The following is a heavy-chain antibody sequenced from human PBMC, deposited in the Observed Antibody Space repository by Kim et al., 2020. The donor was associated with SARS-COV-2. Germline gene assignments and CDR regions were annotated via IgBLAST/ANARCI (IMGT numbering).Heavy chain of an antibody. V-gene: IGHV1-2*02. CDR1: GYTFTGYY. CDR2: INPNSGGT. CDR3: ARDSLDIVVVPAANRMYYFDY. Sequence: ASVKVSCKASGYTFTGYYMHWVRQAPGQGLEWMGWINPNSGGTNYAQKFQGRVTMTRDTSISTAYMELSRLRSDDTAVYYCARDSLDIVVVPAANRMYYFDYWGQGTLVTVSS. J-gene: IGHJ4*02. D-gene: IGHD2-2*03.